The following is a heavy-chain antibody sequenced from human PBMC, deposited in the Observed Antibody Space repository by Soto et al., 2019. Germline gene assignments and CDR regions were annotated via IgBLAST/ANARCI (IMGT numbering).Heavy chain of an antibody. CDR2: IYYSGST. D-gene: IGHD3-10*01. CDR3: ARGDGITMVRAYYYYYGMDV. J-gene: IGHJ6*02. CDR1: GGSISSGDYY. V-gene: IGHV4-30-4*01. Sequence: PSETLSLTCTVSGGSISSGDYYWSWIRQPPGKGLEWIGYIYYSGSTYYNPSLKSRVTISVDTSKNQFSLKLSSVTAADTAVYYCARGDGITMVRAYYYYYGMDVWGQGTTVTAP.